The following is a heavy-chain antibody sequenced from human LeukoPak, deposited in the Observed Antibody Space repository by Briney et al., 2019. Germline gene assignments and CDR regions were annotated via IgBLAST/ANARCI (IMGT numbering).Heavy chain of an antibody. D-gene: IGHD3-22*01. CDR1: GFTFNSYS. V-gene: IGHV4-39*02. Sequence: PGGSLRLSCTASGFTFNSYSVNWARQPPGKGLEWFGSISYSGGTAYNPSLRSRVTISVDTSKNQFSLKVNSVTAADTAVYYCAREVEYYDSSGYRPHAFDIWGQGTLVTVSS. CDR3: AREVEYYDSSGYRPHAFDI. CDR2: ISYSGGT. J-gene: IGHJ3*02.